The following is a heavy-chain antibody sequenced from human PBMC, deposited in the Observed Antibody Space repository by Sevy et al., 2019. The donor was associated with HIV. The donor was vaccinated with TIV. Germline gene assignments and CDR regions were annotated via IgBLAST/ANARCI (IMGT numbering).Heavy chain of an antibody. D-gene: IGHD2-15*01. CDR2: ISSSSNYI. V-gene: IGHV3-21*01. Sequence: WGSLRLSCAASGFTFSSYSMNWVRQAPGKGLEWVSSISSSSNYIYYADSVKGRFTISRDNAKNSLYLQMNSLRAEDTAVYYCARDQREGDCSGGSCYSDAFDIWGQGTMVTVSS. J-gene: IGHJ3*02. CDR1: GFTFSSYS. CDR3: ARDQREGDCSGGSCYSDAFDI.